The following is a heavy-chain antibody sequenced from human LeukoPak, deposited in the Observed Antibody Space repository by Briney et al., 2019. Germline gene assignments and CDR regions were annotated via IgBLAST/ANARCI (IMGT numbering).Heavy chain of an antibody. CDR3: AARNY. Sequence: GGSLRLSCAASGFSVSNNYMSWVRQAPGKGLEGVSVIYSRGATYYAHSVKGRFTISRDNSKNTLYLQMNSLRVEDTAVYYCAARNYWGQGTLVTVSS. V-gene: IGHV3-53*01. D-gene: IGHD1-14*01. J-gene: IGHJ4*02. CDR1: GFSVSNNY. CDR2: IYSRGAT.